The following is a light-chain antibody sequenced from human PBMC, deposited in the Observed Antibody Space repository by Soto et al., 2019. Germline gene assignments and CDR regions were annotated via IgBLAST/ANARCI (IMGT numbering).Light chain of an antibody. CDR3: SSYTSSSTPYVL. V-gene: IGLV2-14*01. CDR1: SSDIGGYNY. J-gene: IGLJ2*01. CDR2: EVT. Sequence: QSVLTQPASVSGSPGQSITISCTGTSSDIGGYNYVSWYQQHPGKAPKLKIYEVTNRPSGVSNSFSGSKSGNTASLTISGRQAEDEADYYCSSYTSSSTPYVLFGGGTKVTVL.